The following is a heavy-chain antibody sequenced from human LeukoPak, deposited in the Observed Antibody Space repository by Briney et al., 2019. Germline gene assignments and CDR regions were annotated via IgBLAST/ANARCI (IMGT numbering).Heavy chain of an antibody. CDR3: AKDRTRAGTYYFDY. D-gene: IGHD6-13*01. Sequence: GGPLRLSCAASGFPLSSYAMSWVRPPPGKGLVGVAAISGSGGTTYYADSVKGRFTTSRDNSKNTLYLQRNSLRAEDTAVYYCAKDRTRAGTYYFDYWGQGTLVTVSS. CDR2: ISGSGGTT. J-gene: IGHJ4*02. CDR1: GFPLSSYA. V-gene: IGHV3-23*01.